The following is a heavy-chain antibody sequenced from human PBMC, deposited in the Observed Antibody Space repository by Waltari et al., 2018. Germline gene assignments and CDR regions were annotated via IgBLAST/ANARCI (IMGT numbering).Heavy chain of an antibody. V-gene: IGHV1-2*02. Sequence: QVQLVQSGAEVKKPGASVKVSCKASGYTFTGYYMHWVRQAPGQGLEWMGWIKPNSGGTNDEQKFQGRVTMTRDTSISTAYMELSRLRSDDTAVYYCASSYRGDMGLIYYYYYGMDVWGQGTTVTVSS. CDR2: IKPNSGGT. CDR3: ASSYRGDMGLIYYYYYGMDV. D-gene: IGHD2-8*01. J-gene: IGHJ6*02. CDR1: GYTFTGYY.